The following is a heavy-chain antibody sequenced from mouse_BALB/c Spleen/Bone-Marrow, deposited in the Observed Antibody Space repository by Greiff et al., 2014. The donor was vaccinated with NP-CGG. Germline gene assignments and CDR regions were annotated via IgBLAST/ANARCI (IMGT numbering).Heavy chain of an antibody. J-gene: IGHJ3*01. V-gene: IGHV1-7*01. CDR2: INPSTGYT. CDR1: GYTFTSYW. D-gene: IGHD4-1*01. Sequence: VQLQESGAELAKPGASVKMSCKASGYTFTSYWMHWVKQRPGQGLEWIGYINPSTGYTDYNQKFKDKATLTADKSSSTAYMQLSSLTSEDSAFYYCARRLNWDWFAYWGQGTLVTVSA. CDR3: ARRLNWDWFAY.